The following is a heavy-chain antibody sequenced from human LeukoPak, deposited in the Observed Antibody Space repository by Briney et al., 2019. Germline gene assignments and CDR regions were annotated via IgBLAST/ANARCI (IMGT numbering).Heavy chain of an antibody. V-gene: IGHV4-38-2*02. D-gene: IGHD3-22*01. Sequence: SETLSLTCTVSGYSISSGYYWGWIRQPPGKGLGWIGSIYHSGSTYYNPSLKSRVTISVDTSKNQFSLKLSSVTAADTAVYYCAYDSSGYSTLYWGQGTLVTVSS. CDR2: IYHSGST. J-gene: IGHJ4*02. CDR1: GYSISSGYY. CDR3: AYDSSGYSTLY.